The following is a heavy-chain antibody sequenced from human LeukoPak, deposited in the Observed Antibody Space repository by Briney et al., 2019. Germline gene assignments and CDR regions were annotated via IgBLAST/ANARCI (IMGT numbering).Heavy chain of an antibody. V-gene: IGHV4-39*01. Sequence: SETLSLTCAVSGDSIRSSSYYWGWIRQPPGRGLEWIGSIYYRGSTYYNPSLKSRVTISVDTSKSQFSLELTSVTAADTAVYYCARHRSGVVVPAADDAFDIWGQGTMVTVSS. CDR3: ARHRSGVVVPAADDAFDI. CDR1: GDSIRSSSYY. D-gene: IGHD2-2*01. J-gene: IGHJ3*02. CDR2: IYYRGST.